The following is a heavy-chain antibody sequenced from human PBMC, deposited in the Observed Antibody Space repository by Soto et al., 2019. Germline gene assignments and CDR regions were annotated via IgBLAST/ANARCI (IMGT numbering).Heavy chain of an antibody. D-gene: IGHD2-2*01. Sequence: QVLLVQSGPEVRKPGASVKVSCKASGYTFTSHGVSWFPHPPRQGLEWLGWISTYSGIRNYARKFQDRVTMGSDTSTSTVYMELRSLTSNDTAMYYCARDPSTSRFDYWGQGTLVTVSS. CDR2: ISTYSGIR. CDR1: GYTFTSHG. CDR3: ARDPSTSRFDY. V-gene: IGHV1-18*01. J-gene: IGHJ4*02.